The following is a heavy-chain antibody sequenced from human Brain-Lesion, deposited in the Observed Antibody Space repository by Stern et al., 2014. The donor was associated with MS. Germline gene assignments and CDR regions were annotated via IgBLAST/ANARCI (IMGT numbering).Heavy chain of an antibody. V-gene: IGHV4-61*02. J-gene: IGHJ4*02. CDR2: IHPSGSA. Sequence: QLQLQESGPGLVKPSQTLSLTCTVSGGSITSGSEYWSWIRQPVGKGLEWIGRIHPSGSAFYTPSLKSRVTISTDTSMTQFSLELNSATAADTAIYYCASGYRIFDYWGQGILVTVSS. D-gene: IGHD5-18*01. CDR1: GGSITSGSEY. CDR3: ASGYRIFDY.